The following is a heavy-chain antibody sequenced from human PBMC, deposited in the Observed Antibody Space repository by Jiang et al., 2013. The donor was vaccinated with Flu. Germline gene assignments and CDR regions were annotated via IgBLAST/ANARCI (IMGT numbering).Heavy chain of an antibody. Sequence: GGLVQPGGSRETLLFSSGFTFSSYAMHWVRQAPGKGLEYVSAISSNGGSTYYADSVKGRFTISRDNSKNTLYLQMSSLRAEDTAVYYCLNGDFDYWGQGTLVTVSS. CDR3: LNGDFDY. D-gene: IGHD3-16*01. J-gene: IGHJ4*02. CDR2: ISSNGGST. V-gene: IGHV3-64D*06. CDR1: GFTFSSYA.